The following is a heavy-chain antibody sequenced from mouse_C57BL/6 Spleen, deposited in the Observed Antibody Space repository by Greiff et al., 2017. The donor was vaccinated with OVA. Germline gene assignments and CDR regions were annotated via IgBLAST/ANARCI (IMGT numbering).Heavy chain of an antibody. J-gene: IGHJ2*01. V-gene: IGHV1-50*01. CDR1: GYTFTSYW. Sequence: LQQPGAELVKPGASVKLSCTASGYTFTSYWMQWVKQRPGQGLEWIGEIDPSDSYTNYNQKFKGKATLTVDTSSSTAYMQLSSLTSEDSAVYYCARRGSSYFDYWGQGTTLTVSS. D-gene: IGHD1-1*01. CDR2: IDPSDSYT. CDR3: ARRGSSYFDY.